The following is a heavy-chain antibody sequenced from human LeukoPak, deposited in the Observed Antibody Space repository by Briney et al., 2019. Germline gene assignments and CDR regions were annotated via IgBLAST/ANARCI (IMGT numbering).Heavy chain of an antibody. J-gene: IGHJ5*02. CDR1: GGTFSSYA. V-gene: IGHV1-69*06. CDR2: IIPIFGTA. D-gene: IGHD2-15*01. Sequence: SVKVSCKASGGTFSSYAISWVRQAPGQGLEWMGRIIPIFGTANYAQKFQGRVTITADKSTGTAYMELSSLRSEDTAVYYCARSVEENWFDPWGQGTLVTVSS. CDR3: ARSVEENWFDP.